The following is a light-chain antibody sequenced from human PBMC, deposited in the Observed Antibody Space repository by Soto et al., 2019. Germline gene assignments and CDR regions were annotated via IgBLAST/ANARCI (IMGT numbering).Light chain of an antibody. J-gene: IGKJ1*01. CDR3: QQYGRLPWT. CDR1: QSVSSSY. Sequence: EIVLPQAPGTLSLSQGERATLSCRASQSVSSSYLAWYQQKPGQAPRPLIYGASSRAIGIPDRFSGSGSGTDFTLTISRLEPEDFAVYYCQQYGRLPWTFCQGTKVDIK. V-gene: IGKV3-20*01. CDR2: GAS.